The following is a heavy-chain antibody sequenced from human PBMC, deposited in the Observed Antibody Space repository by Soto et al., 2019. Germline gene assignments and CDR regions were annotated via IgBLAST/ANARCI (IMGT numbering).Heavy chain of an antibody. CDR1: GFTFSSDA. J-gene: IGHJ4*02. CDR3: VRTIQPGTTTYFDY. D-gene: IGHD1-1*01. Sequence: PGGSLRLSCAASGFTFSSDAMWWVRQAPGKGLECVSAISGGGETTYYADSVKGRFTISRDNSKNTLYLQMNSLRAEDTAVYYCVRTIQPGTTTYFDYWGQGTLVTVSS. V-gene: IGHV3-23*01. CDR2: ISGGGETT.